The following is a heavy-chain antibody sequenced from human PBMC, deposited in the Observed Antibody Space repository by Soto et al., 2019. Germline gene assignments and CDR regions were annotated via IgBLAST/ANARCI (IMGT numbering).Heavy chain of an antibody. D-gene: IGHD7-27*01. CDR3: ATCQLGEYYYAMDV. V-gene: IGHV4-4*02. J-gene: IGHJ6*02. CDR2: IYHSGRT. CDR1: GGFIISNNW. Sequence: QVQLQESGPGLVKPSGTLSLTCGVSGGFIISNNWWTWVRQSPGKGLEWIGKIYHSGRTKYNPSINGRVSISIDTSKNQFSLKVNSVTAADTAVYYCATCQLGEYYYAMDVWGPGTTVTVSS.